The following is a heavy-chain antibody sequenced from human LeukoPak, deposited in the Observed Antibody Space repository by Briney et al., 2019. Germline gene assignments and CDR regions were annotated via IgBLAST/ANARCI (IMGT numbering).Heavy chain of an antibody. CDR2: ISDYNGNT. CDR3: ARDRGYYYGSGSYDAFDI. J-gene: IGHJ3*02. V-gene: IGHV1-18*01. D-gene: IGHD3-10*01. CDR1: GYIFTSYG. Sequence: ASVKVSCKASGYIFTSYGISWVRQAPGQGLEWMGWISDYNGNTNYAQKLQGRVTMTTDTSTSTAYMELRSLRSDDTAVYYCARDRGYYYGSGSYDAFDIWGQGTMVTVSS.